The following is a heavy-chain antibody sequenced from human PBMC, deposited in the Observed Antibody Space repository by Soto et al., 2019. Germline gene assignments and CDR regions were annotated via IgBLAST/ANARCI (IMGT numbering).Heavy chain of an antibody. J-gene: IGHJ6*02. CDR1: GFTFSSYG. V-gene: IGHV3-30*18. CDR3: AKDTVEYSSFYGMDV. D-gene: IGHD6-6*01. Sequence: GGSLRLSCAASGFTFSSYGMHWVRQAPGKGLEWVAVILYDGSNKYYADSVKGRFTISRDNSKNTLYLQMNSLRAEDTAVYYCAKDTVEYSSFYGMDVWGQGTTVTVSS. CDR2: ILYDGSNK.